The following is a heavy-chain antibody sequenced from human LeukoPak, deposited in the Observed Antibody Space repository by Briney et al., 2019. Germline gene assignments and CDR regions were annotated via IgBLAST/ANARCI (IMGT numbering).Heavy chain of an antibody. CDR2: ISGDGGST. J-gene: IGHJ4*02. D-gene: IGHD3-10*01. CDR1: GFTFDDYA. V-gene: IGHV3-43*02. CDR3: AKDFSSYGSGSYCSFDY. Sequence: GGSLRLSCAASGFTFDDYAMHWVRQAPGKGLEWVSLISGDGGSTYYADSVKGRFTISRDNSKNSLYLQMNSLRTEDTALYYCAKDFSSYGSGSYCSFDYWGQGTLATVSS.